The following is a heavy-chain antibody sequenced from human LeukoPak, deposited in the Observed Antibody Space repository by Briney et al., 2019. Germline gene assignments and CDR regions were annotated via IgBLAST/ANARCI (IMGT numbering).Heavy chain of an antibody. CDR2: ISGDGSNT. CDR3: AVGVTRFDY. J-gene: IGHJ4*02. Sequence: TGGSLRLSCAASGFSFSNYRIHWVRQAPGKGLVWVSLISGDGSNTNYAESVKGRFIISRDNAKNTLYLQMNSLRAEDTAVYYCAVGVTRFDYWGQGTLVTVSS. V-gene: IGHV3-74*01. CDR1: GFSFSNYR. D-gene: IGHD1-26*01.